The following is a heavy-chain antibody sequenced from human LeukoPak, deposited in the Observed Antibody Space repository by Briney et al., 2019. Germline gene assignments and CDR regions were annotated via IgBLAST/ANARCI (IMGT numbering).Heavy chain of an antibody. J-gene: IGHJ3*01. CDR1: GFTFSSYA. CDR2: IRSGGST. D-gene: IGHD3-10*01. V-gene: IGHV3-23*01. Sequence: GGSLRLSCAASGFTFSSYAMSWVRQAPGKGLEWVSVIRSGGSTVYADSVKGRFTISRDNSKNTLYLQLNSLRAEDTAVYYCAREGSGRTAYNDGLDVWGQGTMVTVSS. CDR3: AREGSGRTAYNDGLDV.